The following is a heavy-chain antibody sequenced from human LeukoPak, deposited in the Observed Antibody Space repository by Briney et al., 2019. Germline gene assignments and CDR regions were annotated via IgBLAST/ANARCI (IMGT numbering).Heavy chain of an antibody. CDR2: ISSNGGST. Sequence: GGSLRLSCAASGFTFSSYAMHWVRQAPGKGLEYVSAISSNGGSTYYANSVKGRFTISRDNSKNPLYLQMGSLRAEDMAVYYCVSSDYGDYGSFDYWGQGTLVTVSS. J-gene: IGHJ4*02. CDR1: GFTFSSYA. D-gene: IGHD4-17*01. V-gene: IGHV3-64*01. CDR3: VSSDYGDYGSFDY.